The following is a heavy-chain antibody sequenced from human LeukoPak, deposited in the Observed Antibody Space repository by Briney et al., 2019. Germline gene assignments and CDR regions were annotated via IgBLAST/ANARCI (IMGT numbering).Heavy chain of an antibody. CDR1: GYTFTGYY. J-gene: IGHJ4*02. V-gene: IGHV1-46*03. Sequence: GASVKVSCKASGYTFTGYYMHWVRQAPGQGLEWMGWINPSGGSTSYAQKFQGRVTMTRDTSTSTVYMELSSLRSEDTAVYYCARGEDIVVVPAANYFDYWGQGTLVTVSS. CDR3: ARGEDIVVVPAANYFDY. CDR2: INPSGGST. D-gene: IGHD2-2*01.